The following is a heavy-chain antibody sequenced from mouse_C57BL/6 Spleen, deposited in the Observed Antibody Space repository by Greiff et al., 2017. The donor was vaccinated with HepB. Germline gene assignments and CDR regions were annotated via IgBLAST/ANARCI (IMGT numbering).Heavy chain of an antibody. CDR3: AREEYDDGDPHWYFDV. CDR1: GYTFTDYY. Sequence: EVQLQQSGPELVKPGASVKISCKASGYTFTDYYMNWVKQSHGKSLEWIGDINPNNGGTSYNQKFKGKATLTVDKSSSTAYMELRSLTSEDSAVYYCAREEYDDGDPHWYFDVWGTGTTVTVSS. V-gene: IGHV1-26*01. D-gene: IGHD2-14*01. CDR2: INPNNGGT. J-gene: IGHJ1*03.